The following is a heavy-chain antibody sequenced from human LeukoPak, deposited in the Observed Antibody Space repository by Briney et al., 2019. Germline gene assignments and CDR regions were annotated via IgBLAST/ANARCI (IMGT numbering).Heavy chain of an antibody. Sequence: GASVKVSCKASGYTFTSYAMHWVRQAPGQRLEWVGWINAGNGNTKYSQKFQGRVTITRDTSASTAYMELSSLRSEDTAVYYCARETLYGFPDYWGQGTLVTVSS. J-gene: IGHJ4*02. CDR2: INAGNGNT. CDR1: GYTFTSYA. D-gene: IGHD4-17*01. CDR3: ARETLYGFPDY. V-gene: IGHV1-3*01.